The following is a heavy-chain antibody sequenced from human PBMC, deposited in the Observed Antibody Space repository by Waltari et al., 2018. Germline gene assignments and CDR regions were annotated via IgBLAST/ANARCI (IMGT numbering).Heavy chain of an antibody. D-gene: IGHD3-22*01. CDR1: GFTFSSDG. CDR3: ARDQSGSNYYDSSGYPDH. J-gene: IGHJ4*02. CDR2: IWYDGSNK. V-gene: IGHV3-33*01. Sequence: QVQLVESGGGVVQPGRSLRLSCAASGFTFSSDGMPWVRPAPGKGLEWVAVIWYDGSNKYYADSVKGRFTISRDNSKNTLYLQMNSLRAEDTAVYYCARDQSGSNYYDSSGYPDHWGQGTLVTVSS.